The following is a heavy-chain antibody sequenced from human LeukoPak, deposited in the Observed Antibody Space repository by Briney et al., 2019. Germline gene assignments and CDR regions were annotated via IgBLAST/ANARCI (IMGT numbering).Heavy chain of an antibody. J-gene: IGHJ4*02. CDR1: GYTFTSYD. CDR3: ARGTSVTLPLDY. V-gene: IGHV1-8*01. Sequence: ASVKVSCKPSGYTFTSYDINWVRQATGQGLEWMGWMNPNSENAGYAQKFQGRVTMTRDTSISTACMELSSLTSEDTAVYYCARGTSVTLPLDYWGQGTLVTVSS. D-gene: IGHD4-17*01. CDR2: MNPNSENA.